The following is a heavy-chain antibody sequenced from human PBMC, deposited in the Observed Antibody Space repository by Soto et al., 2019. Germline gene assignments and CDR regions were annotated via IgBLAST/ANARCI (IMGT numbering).Heavy chain of an antibody. CDR2: IYYSGST. CDR1: GGSISSGGYY. D-gene: IGHD3-22*01. V-gene: IGHV4-31*03. CDR3: ARARYDSSGYSYYFDY. Sequence: QVQLQESGPGLVKPSQTLSLTCTVSGGSISSGGYYWSWIRQHPGKGLEWIGYIYYSGSTYYNPSLKRRVTISVDTSKNQFSLKLSSVTAADTAVYYCARARYDSSGYSYYFDYWGQGTLVTVSS. J-gene: IGHJ4*02.